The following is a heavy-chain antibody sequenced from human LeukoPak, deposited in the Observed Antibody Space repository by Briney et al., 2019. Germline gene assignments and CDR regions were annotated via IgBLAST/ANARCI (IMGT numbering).Heavy chain of an antibody. CDR2: IYPGGSDT. D-gene: IGHD3-22*01. Sequence: GESVKISCKASGYSFPSYWIAWVRQMPGKGLEWMGIIYPGGSDTRYSPSFQGQVTMSVDKSIDTAYLQWSSLKASDTAMYYCARLYSYYYDSSGADDYWGQGTRVTVSS. J-gene: IGHJ4*02. CDR3: ARLYSYYYDSSGADDY. V-gene: IGHV5-51*01. CDR1: GYSFPSYW.